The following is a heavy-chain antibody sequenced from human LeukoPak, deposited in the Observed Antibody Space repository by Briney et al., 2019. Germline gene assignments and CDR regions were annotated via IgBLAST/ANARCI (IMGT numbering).Heavy chain of an antibody. V-gene: IGHV4-4*07. CDR1: GTSISNYY. CDR3: ATRDTAMVGYYFDY. J-gene: IGHJ4*02. CDR2: IYSSGST. Sequence: SETLSLTCTVSGTSISNYYWAWIRQPAGKGLEWIGRIYSSGSTNYNPSLKSRVTMSVDTSKHQFSLRLSSVTAADTAVYYCATRDTAMVGYYFDYWGQGTLVTVSS. D-gene: IGHD5-18*01.